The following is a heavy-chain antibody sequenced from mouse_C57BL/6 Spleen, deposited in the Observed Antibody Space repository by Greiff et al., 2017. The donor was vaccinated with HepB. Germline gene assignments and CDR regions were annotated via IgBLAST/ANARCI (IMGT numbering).Heavy chain of an antibody. V-gene: IGHV1-66*01. CDR1: GYSFTSYY. CDR2: IYPGSGNT. CDR3: ADYYGSSPYWYFDV. Sequence: QVQLQQSGPELVKPGASVKISCKASGYSFTSYYIHWVKQRPGQGLEWIGWIYPGSGNTKYNETFKGKATLTADTSSSTAYMQLSSLTSEDSAVYYCADYYGSSPYWYFDVWGTGTTVTVSS. D-gene: IGHD1-1*01. J-gene: IGHJ1*03.